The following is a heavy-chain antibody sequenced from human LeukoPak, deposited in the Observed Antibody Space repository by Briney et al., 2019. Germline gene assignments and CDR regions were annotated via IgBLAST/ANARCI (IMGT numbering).Heavy chain of an antibody. CDR3: ARDAAYCGGDCYLFDY. CDR2: ISSSSSYI. Sequence: GGSLRLSCAASGFTFSSYSMNWVRQAPGKGLEWVSSISSSSSYIYYADSVKGRFTISRDNAKNSLYLQMNSLRAEDTAVYFCARDAAYCGGDCYLFDYWGQGALVTVSS. V-gene: IGHV3-21*01. CDR1: GFTFSSYS. D-gene: IGHD2-21*01. J-gene: IGHJ4*02.